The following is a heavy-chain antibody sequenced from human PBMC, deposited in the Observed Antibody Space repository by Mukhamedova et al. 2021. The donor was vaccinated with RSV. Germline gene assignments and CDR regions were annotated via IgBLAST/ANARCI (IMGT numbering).Heavy chain of an antibody. J-gene: IGHJ5*02. CDR3: ARVYSSSSDP. V-gene: IGHV4-39*01. D-gene: IGHD6-6*01. Sequence: KSRVTMSVDTSKNQFSLRLSSVTAADTAMYYCARVYSSSSDPWGQGILVTVSP.